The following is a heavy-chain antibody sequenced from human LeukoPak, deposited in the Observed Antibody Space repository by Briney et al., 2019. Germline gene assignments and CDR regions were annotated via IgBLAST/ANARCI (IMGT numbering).Heavy chain of an antibody. Sequence: GGSLRLSCAASGFTFSSYAMHWVRQAPGKGLEWVAVISYDGNNKYYADSVKGRFTISRDNSKSTLYLQMNNLRAEDTAVYYCAAARAYYYFAMDVWGQGTTVTVSS. CDR3: AAARAYYYFAMDV. CDR2: ISYDGNNK. D-gene: IGHD6-6*01. CDR1: GFTFSSYA. J-gene: IGHJ6*02. V-gene: IGHV3-30*04.